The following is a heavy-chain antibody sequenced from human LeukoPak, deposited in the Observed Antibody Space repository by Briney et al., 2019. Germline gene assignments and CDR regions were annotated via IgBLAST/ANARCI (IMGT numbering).Heavy chain of an antibody. CDR2: IYWDDDR. V-gene: IGHV2-5*02. CDR3: AHRKNYYDSSVFDN. J-gene: IGHJ4*02. D-gene: IGHD3-22*01. CDR1: GFSLNTRGVG. Sequence: SGPTLVNPTQTLTLTCTFSGFSLNTRGVGVGWIRQPPVRAPEWLALIYWDDDRRYSPSLKSRLTITKDTSKNQVVLTMTNMDPVDTATYFCAHRKNYYDSSVFDNWGQGTLVTVSS.